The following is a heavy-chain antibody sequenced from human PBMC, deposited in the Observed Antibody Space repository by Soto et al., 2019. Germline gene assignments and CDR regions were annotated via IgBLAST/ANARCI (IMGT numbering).Heavy chain of an antibody. CDR3: ARHSSASPEDIVVVVAAHPSVCYYYGMDV. J-gene: IGHJ6*01. CDR2: IIPIFGTA. Sequence: QVQLVQSGAEVKKPGSSVKVSCKASGGTFSSYAISWVRQAPGQGLEWMGGIIPIFGTANYAQKFQGRVTITADESTSTAYMELSSLRSEDTAVYYCARHSSASPEDIVVVVAAHPSVCYYYGMDVWGQGTTVTVFS. D-gene: IGHD2-15*01. CDR1: GGTFSSYA. V-gene: IGHV1-69*01.